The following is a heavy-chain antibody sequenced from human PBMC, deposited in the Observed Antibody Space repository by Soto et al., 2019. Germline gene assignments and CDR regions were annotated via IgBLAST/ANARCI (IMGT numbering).Heavy chain of an antibody. V-gene: IGHV3-30*18. CDR2: ISYDGNNK. J-gene: IGHJ3*01. CDR1: GFIFSDFG. Sequence: GGSLRLSCEASGFIFSDFGMHWVRQAPGKGLGWVAVISYDGNNKYYAQSVKGRFTISRDNSKNTLFLNMDSLRPEDTAVYHCVKGDLDTAVVNSPDAFDFWGQGTMVTVSS. CDR3: VKGDLDTAVVNSPDAFDF. D-gene: IGHD5-18*01.